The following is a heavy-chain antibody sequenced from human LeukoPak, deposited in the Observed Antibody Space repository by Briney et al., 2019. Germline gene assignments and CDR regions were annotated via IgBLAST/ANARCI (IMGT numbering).Heavy chain of an antibody. V-gene: IGHV1-18*01. CDR2: ISGYNGNT. J-gene: IGHJ4*02. D-gene: IGHD3-10*01. CDR3: GRAPNYSGSGSFFSDY. CDR1: GYTFTNYG. Sequence: ASVKVSCKASGYTFTNYGIHWVRQAPGQGLEWMGWISGYNGNTRYAQKVQDRVTVTTDTSTTTAYMELRSLRSDDTAVYYCGRAPNYSGSGSFFSDYWGQGTLVTVSS.